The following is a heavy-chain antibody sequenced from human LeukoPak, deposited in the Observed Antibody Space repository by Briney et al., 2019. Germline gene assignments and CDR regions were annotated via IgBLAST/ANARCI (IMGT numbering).Heavy chain of an antibody. J-gene: IGHJ4*02. CDR3: ARGLRGGSWYQLNFDY. D-gene: IGHD6-13*01. CDR1: GXSVSSYY. V-gene: IGHV4-59*02. CDR2: IYYRGST. Sequence: PSETLSLTCTVSGXSVSSYYWSWIRQPPGKGQEWIGCIYYRGSTNYNPSLKSRVTISDDMSKHQFSLKLSSVTAADTAVYYCARGLRGGSWYQLNFDYWGQGTLVTVSS.